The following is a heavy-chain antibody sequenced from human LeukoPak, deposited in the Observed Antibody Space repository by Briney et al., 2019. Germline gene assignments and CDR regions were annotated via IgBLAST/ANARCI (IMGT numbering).Heavy chain of an antibody. CDR2: IRYDGTDK. V-gene: IGHV3-30*02. CDR1: GFTFSSYG. CDR3: AKDRDTVTRHYFDY. Sequence: GGSLRLSCVASGFTFSSYGMHWVRQAPGRVLEWVAFIRYDGTDKYYADSVKGRFTISRDNSKNTLYLQMNSLRAEDTAVYYCAKDRDTVTRHYFDYWGQGTLVTVSS. J-gene: IGHJ4*02. D-gene: IGHD4-17*01.